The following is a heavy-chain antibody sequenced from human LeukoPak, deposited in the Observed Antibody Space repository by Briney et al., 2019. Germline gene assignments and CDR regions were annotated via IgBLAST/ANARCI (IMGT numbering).Heavy chain of an antibody. CDR2: INWNGGTT. CDR3: ARGYSSSWYDSAFDY. J-gene: IGHJ4*02. D-gene: IGHD6-13*01. V-gene: IGHV3-20*04. Sequence: GGSLRLSCAASGFTFDDYGMSWVRQAPGKGLEGVSGINWNGGTTGYADSVKGRFTISRENAKNSLYLQMNSLRAEDTALYYCARGYSSSWYDSAFDYWGQGTLVTVSS. CDR1: GFTFDDYG.